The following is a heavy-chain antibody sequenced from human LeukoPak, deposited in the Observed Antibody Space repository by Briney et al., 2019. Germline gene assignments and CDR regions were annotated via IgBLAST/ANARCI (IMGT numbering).Heavy chain of an antibody. D-gene: IGHD4-23*01. V-gene: IGHV3-15*01. Sequence: GGTLRLSCAASGFTFSSAWMSWVRQAPGQGLEWLGRIKTKTDGGTTDYAAPVKGRFTISRDDSKDTLYLQMNSLKSDDTAVYYCANIFGGNSHRSDYWGQGTLVTVSS. CDR3: ANIFGGNSHRSDY. CDR1: GFTFSSAW. CDR2: IKTKTDGGTT. J-gene: IGHJ4*02.